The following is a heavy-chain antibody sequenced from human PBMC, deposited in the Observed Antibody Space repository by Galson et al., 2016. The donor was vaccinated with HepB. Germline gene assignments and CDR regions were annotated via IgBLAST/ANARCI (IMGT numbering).Heavy chain of an antibody. D-gene: IGHD5-12*01. V-gene: IGHV4-4*02. CDR3: ARELSGYNTH. Sequence: ETLSLTCAVSGGSITSNRWWTWVRQPPGKALEWIGEIYHSGDTNYNPSLKSRVSMSVDKSQNPFSLTLNSVTAADTAVSYCARELSGYNTHWGQGTLFTVSS. J-gene: IGHJ4*02. CDR1: GGSITSNRW. CDR2: IYHSGDT.